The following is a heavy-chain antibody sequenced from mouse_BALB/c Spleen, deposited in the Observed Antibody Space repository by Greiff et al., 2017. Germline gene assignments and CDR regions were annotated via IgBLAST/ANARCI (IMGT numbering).Heavy chain of an antibody. J-gene: IGHJ3*01. CDR3: ARDGNFPPFAY. Sequence: EVKLMESGPGLVKPSQSLSLTCSVTGYSITSGYFWNWIRQFPGNKLEWMGYISYDGSNNYNPSLKNRISITRDTSKNQFFLKLNSVTTEDTATYYCARDGNFPPFAYWGQGTLVTVSA. CDR2: ISYDGSN. CDR1: GYSITSGYF. V-gene: IGHV3-6*02. D-gene: IGHD4-1*01.